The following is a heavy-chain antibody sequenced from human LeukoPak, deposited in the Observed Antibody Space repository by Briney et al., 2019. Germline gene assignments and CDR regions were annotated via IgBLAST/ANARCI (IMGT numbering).Heavy chain of an antibody. V-gene: IGHV4-34*01. D-gene: IGHD5-12*01. CDR1: GGSFSGYY. J-gene: IGHJ6*02. CDR3: ARSPAWIPYYYYGMDV. CDR2: INHSGST. Sequence: SETLSLTCAVYGGSFSGYYWSWICQPPGKGLEWIGEINHSGSTNYNPSLKSRVTISVDTSKNQFSLKLSSVTAADTAVYYCARSPAWIPYYYYGMDVWGQGTTVTVSS.